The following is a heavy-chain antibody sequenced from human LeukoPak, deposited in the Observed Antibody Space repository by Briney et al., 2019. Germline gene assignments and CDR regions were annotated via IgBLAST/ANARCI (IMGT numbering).Heavy chain of an antibody. CDR1: GFTFSSYW. CDR2: IKQDGSEK. D-gene: IGHD4-17*01. Sequence: GGSLRLSCAASGFTFSSYWMSWVRQAPGKGLEWVANIKQDGSEKYYVDSVKGRFTISRDNAKNSLYLQMNSLRAEDTAVYYCARDFGDHADANWFDPWGQGTLVTVSS. CDR3: ARDFGDHADANWFDP. V-gene: IGHV3-7*01. J-gene: IGHJ5*02.